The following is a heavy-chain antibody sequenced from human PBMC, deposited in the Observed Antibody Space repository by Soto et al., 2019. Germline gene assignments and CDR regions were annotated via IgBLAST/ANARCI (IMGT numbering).Heavy chain of an antibody. CDR2: IYYSGST. CDR3: ARHRGYYDSSGYLGYFDY. Sequence: SETLSLTCTVSGGSISSSSYYWGWIRQPPGKGLEWIGSIYYSGSTYYNPSLKSRVTISVDTSKNQFSLKLSSVTAADTAVYYCARHRGYYDSSGYLGYFDYWGQGTLVTVSS. CDR1: GGSISSSSYY. J-gene: IGHJ4*02. D-gene: IGHD3-22*01. V-gene: IGHV4-39*01.